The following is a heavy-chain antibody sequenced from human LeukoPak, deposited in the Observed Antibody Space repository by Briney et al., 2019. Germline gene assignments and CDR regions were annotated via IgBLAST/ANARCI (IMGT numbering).Heavy chain of an antibody. J-gene: IGHJ6*02. CDR2: MNPNSGNA. CDR1: GYTFTSYD. V-gene: IGHV1-8*01. CDR3: ARANWGFYYYYGMDV. D-gene: IGHD7-27*01. Sequence: ASVKVSCKASGYTFTSYDINWVRQATGQGLEWMGWMNPNSGNAGYAQKFQGRVTMTRNTSISTAYMELSSLRSEDTAVYYCARANWGFYYYYGMDVWGQGTTVTVSS.